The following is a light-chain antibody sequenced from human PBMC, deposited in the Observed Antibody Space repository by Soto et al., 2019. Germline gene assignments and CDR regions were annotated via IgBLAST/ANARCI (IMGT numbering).Light chain of an antibody. V-gene: IGKV4-1*01. CDR1: QSVLYSSNNKNY. J-gene: IGKJ1*01. CDR3: QQYYSTPWT. Sequence: DIVITQSPDSLASSLDDMATINFKSSQSVLYSSNNKNYLAWYQQKPGQPPKLLIYWASTRESGVPDRFSGSGSGTDFTLTISSLQAEDVAVYYCQQYYSTPWTFGQGTKVDI. CDR2: WAS.